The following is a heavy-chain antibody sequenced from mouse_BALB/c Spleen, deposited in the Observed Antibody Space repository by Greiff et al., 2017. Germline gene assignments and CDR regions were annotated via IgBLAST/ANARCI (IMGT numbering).Heavy chain of an antibody. Sequence: EVMLVESGGGLVKPGGSLKLSCAASGFTFSSFGMHWVRQAPEKGLEWVAYISSGSSTIYYADTVKGRFTISRDNPKNTLFLQMTSLRSEDTAMYYCASPYGNYGAMDYWGQGTSVTVSS. CDR2: ISSGSSTI. CDR3: ASPYGNYGAMDY. CDR1: GFTFSSFG. V-gene: IGHV5-17*02. J-gene: IGHJ4*01. D-gene: IGHD2-1*01.